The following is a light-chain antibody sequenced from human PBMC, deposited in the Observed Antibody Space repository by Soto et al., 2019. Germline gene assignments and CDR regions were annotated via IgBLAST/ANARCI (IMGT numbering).Light chain of an antibody. CDR2: DAS. J-gene: IGKJ1*01. CDR3: QQRRNWPPT. CDR1: QGVSSY. Sequence: EIVLTQSPATLSLSPGERATLSCRTSQGVSSYLAWYQQKPGQAPRLLIYDASNRATGIPARFSGSGSGTDFTLTISSLEPEDFAVYYCQQRRNWPPTFGQGTKVDIK. V-gene: IGKV3-11*01.